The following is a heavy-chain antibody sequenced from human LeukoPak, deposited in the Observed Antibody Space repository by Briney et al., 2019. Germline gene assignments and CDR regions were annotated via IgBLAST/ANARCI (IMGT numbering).Heavy chain of an antibody. CDR2: IRYDGSNK. Sequence: PGRSLRLSCAASGFTFSNYAMHWVRQAPGKGLEWVAFIRYDGSNKYYADSVKGRFTISRDNSKNTLYLQMNSLRDEDTAVYYCAKSGRVLPAAIPGAGWGQGTLVTVSS. V-gene: IGHV3-30*02. CDR1: GFTFSNYA. D-gene: IGHD2-2*02. J-gene: IGHJ4*02. CDR3: AKSGRVLPAAIPGAG.